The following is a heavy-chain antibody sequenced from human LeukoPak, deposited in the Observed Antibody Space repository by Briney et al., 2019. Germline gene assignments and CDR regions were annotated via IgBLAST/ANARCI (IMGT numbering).Heavy chain of an antibody. CDR3: ARAQYSSSWRVDY. D-gene: IGHD6-13*01. Sequence: KASETLSLTCTVSGGSISSGDYYWSWIRQPPGKGLEWIGYIYHSGSTYYNPSLKSRVTISVDRSKNQFSLKLSSVTAADTAVYYCARAQYSSSWRVDYWGQGTLVTVSS. CDR2: IYHSGST. V-gene: IGHV4-30-2*01. CDR1: GGSISSGDYY. J-gene: IGHJ4*02.